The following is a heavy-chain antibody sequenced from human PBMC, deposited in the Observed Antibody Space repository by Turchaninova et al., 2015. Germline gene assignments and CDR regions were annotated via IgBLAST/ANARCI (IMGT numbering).Heavy chain of an antibody. CDR2: IYHSGNT. V-gene: IGHV4-4*02. CDR3: ARDFRYRNSRHNWFDP. Sequence: QVHLEESDPALVRPMGTLSLTVGVSGGAISSSNGWSWVRDSPEKGLEWIGEIYHSGNTNENPALSSRVTISVDKSKNQFYLKLTSVTAADTAVYYCARDFRYRNSRHNWFDPWGQGSLVNV. J-gene: IGHJ5*02. D-gene: IGHD4-11*01. CDR1: GGAISSSNG.